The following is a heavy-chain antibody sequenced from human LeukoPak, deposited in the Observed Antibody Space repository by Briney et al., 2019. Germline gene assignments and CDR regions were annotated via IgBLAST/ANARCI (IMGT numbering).Heavy chain of an antibody. J-gene: IGHJ4*02. D-gene: IGHD3-22*01. CDR2: ISGSGGST. CDR1: GFTFSSYA. V-gene: IGHV3-23*01. Sequence: GGSLRLSCAASGFTFSSYAMSWVRQAPGKGLERVSVISGSGGSTYYADSVKGRFTISRDNSKNTLSLQMHSLRAEDTAVYYCAKDRGHYYTYDYWGQGTLVTVSS. CDR3: AKDRGHYYTYDY.